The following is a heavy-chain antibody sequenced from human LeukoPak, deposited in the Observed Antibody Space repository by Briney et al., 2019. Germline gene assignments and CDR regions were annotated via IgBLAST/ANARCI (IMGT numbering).Heavy chain of an antibody. CDR3: AREGYCSSFRCHFDY. J-gene: IGHJ4*02. V-gene: IGHV3-7*01. D-gene: IGHD2-2*01. CDR1: RFTFSSHW. CDR2: KKQDGCEK. Sequence: GGSLRLSCVASRFTFSSHWVSWVRQAPGKGLDWVANKKQDGCEKYYVDSAKGRFTISRDNAKNSLYLQMNSLRDEDTALYYCAREGYCSSFRCHFDYWGQGTLVTVSS.